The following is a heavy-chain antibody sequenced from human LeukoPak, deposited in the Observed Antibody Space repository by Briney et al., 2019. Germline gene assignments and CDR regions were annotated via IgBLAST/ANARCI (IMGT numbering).Heavy chain of an antibody. CDR2: FYHGGST. CDR3: ARGRGYSYGYVLDY. Sequence: SETLSLTCTVSGYSISTGYYWDWIRQPPGKGLEWIGTFYHGGSTYYNPSLKSRVTISVDTSKNQFSLKLSSVTAADTAVYYCARGRGYSYGYVLDYWGQGTLVTVSS. V-gene: IGHV4-38-2*02. CDR1: GYSISTGYY. J-gene: IGHJ4*02. D-gene: IGHD5-18*01.